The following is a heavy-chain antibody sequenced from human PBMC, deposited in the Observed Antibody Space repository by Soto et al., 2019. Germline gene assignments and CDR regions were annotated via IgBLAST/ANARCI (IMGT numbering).Heavy chain of an antibody. CDR1: GGSITSINW. CDR2: VQHSGST. J-gene: IGHJ3*01. CDR3: VRNQGHYYGSGPHDGLDV. V-gene: IGHV4-4*02. D-gene: IGHD3-10*01. Sequence: QVHLQESGPGLIEPSGTLSLTCAVSGGSITSINWWSWVRQTPRKGLEWIGEVQHSGSTRYNPSLKSRVTLSVDESKNQFSLKVNSVTAADTAVYYCVRNQGHYYGSGPHDGLDVWGQGTIVTVSS.